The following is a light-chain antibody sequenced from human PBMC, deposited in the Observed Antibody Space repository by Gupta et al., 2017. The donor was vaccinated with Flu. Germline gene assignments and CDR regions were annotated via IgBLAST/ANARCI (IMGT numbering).Light chain of an antibody. Sequence: SYELTQPPSMSVSPGQTARITCSGDAVPNQYTYWYQQKSGQAPVLLIYKDTERPAEIPERFSASSSGTTVTLTIQGVQAEGGGDYDCQSADSTAWVFGGGTKLTVL. CDR1: AVPNQY. CDR3: QSADSTAWV. CDR2: KDT. V-gene: IGLV3-25*03. J-gene: IGLJ3*02.